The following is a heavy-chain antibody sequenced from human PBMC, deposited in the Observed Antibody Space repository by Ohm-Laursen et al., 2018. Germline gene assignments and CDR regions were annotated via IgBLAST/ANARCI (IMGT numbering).Heavy chain of an antibody. CDR2: ISGGVNI. D-gene: IGHD2-21*02. CDR1: GFTFSSYS. V-gene: IGHV3-66*01. Sequence: SLRLSCSASGFTFSSYSMQWVRQAPGKGLEWVSIISGGVNIYYADSVKGRFTISSDNSKNILYLQMNSLRAEDTAVYYCAGAITGVTVIGVAYFQHWGQGTLVTVSS. CDR3: AGAITGVTVIGVAYFQH. J-gene: IGHJ1*01.